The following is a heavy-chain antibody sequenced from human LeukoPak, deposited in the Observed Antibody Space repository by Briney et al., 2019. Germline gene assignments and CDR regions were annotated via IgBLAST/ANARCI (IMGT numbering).Heavy chain of an antibody. D-gene: IGHD5-18*01. J-gene: IGHJ4*02. Sequence: GASVKVSCKASGGTFSNYAISWVRQAPGQGLEWMGRIIPILGIANYAQKFQGRVTITADKSTSTAYMELSSLRSEDTAVYYCAIGYSYGYEYFDYWGQGTLVTVSS. CDR1: GGTFSNYA. CDR2: IIPILGIA. CDR3: AIGYSYGYEYFDY. V-gene: IGHV1-69*04.